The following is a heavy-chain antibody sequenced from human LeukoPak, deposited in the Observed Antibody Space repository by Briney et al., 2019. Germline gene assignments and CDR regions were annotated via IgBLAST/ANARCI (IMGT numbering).Heavy chain of an antibody. Sequence: ASVKVSCKASGYTFTSYDINWVRQATGQGLGWMGWMNPNSGNTGYAQKFQGRVTMTRNTSISTAYMELSSLRSEDTAVYYCARGLRDFWSGYYFDYWGQGTLVTVSS. J-gene: IGHJ4*02. CDR1: GYTFTSYD. D-gene: IGHD3-3*01. CDR3: ARGLRDFWSGYYFDY. V-gene: IGHV1-8*01. CDR2: MNPNSGNT.